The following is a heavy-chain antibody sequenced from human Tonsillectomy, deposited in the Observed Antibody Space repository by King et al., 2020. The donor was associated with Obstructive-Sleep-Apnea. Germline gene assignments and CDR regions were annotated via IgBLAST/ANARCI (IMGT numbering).Heavy chain of an antibody. CDR1: GGSISSSSYY. J-gene: IGHJ4*02. CDR2: IYYSGST. Sequence: QLQESGPGLVKHSETLSLTCTVSGGSISSSSYYWGWIRQPPGKGLEWIGSIYYSGSTYYNPALKSRVTISVDTSKNQFSLKLSSVTAADTAVYYCARPPMRGSHDWGQGTLVTVSS. D-gene: IGHD1-26*01. CDR3: ARPPMRGSHD. V-gene: IGHV4-39*07.